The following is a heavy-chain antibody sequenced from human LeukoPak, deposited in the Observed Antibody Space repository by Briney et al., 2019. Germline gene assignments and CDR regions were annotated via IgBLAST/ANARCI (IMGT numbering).Heavy chain of an antibody. D-gene: IGHD1-26*01. V-gene: IGHV4-31*03. CDR2: IYYSGST. J-gene: IGHJ4*02. CDR1: GGSISSGGYY. Sequence: SQTLSLTCTVSGGSISSGGYYWSWIRQHPGKGLEWIGYIYYSGSTYYNPSLKSRVTISVDTSKNQFSLRLSSVTAADTAVYYCARDRGGYSGSYFDYWGQGTLVTVSS. CDR3: ARDRGGYSGSYFDY.